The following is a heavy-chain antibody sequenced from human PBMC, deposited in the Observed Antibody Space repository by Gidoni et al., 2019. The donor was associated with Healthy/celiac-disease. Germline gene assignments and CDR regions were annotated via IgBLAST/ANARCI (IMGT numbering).Heavy chain of an antibody. CDR2: ISWNSGSI. D-gene: IGHD5-12*01. CDR1: GFTFDDYA. Sequence: EVQLVESGGGLVQPGRSLRLSCAASGFTFDDYAMHWVRQAPGKGLEWVSVISWNSGSIGYADSVKGRFTISRDNAKNSLYLQMNSLRAEDTALYYCANLHSGLPQGDAFDIWGQGTMVTVFS. CDR3: ANLHSGLPQGDAFDI. V-gene: IGHV3-9*01. J-gene: IGHJ3*02.